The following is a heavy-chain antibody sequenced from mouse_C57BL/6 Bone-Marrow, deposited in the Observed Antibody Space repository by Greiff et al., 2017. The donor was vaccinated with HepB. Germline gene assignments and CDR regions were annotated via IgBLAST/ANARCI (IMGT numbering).Heavy chain of an antibody. J-gene: IGHJ3*01. CDR1: GFNIKDDY. D-gene: IGHD2-2*01. V-gene: IGHV14-4*01. Sequence: VQLQQSGAELVRPGASVKLSCTASGFNIKDDYMHWVKQRPEQGLEWIGWIDPENGDTEYASKFQGKATITADKSSNTAYLQLSSLTSEDTAVYYCTTLVYYGYDGLFAYWGQGTLVTVSA. CDR2: IDPENGDT. CDR3: TTLVYYGYDGLFAY.